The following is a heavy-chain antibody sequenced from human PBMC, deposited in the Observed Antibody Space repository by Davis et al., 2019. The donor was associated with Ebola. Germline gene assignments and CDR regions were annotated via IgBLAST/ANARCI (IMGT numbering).Heavy chain of an antibody. CDR1: GYTFTSYG. V-gene: IGHV1-18*01. D-gene: IGHD3-22*01. CDR2: ISAYNGNT. J-gene: IGHJ4*02. Sequence: AASVKVSCKASGYTFTSYGISWVRQAPGQGLEWMGWISAYNGNTNYAQKLQGRVTITADKSTSTAYMELSSLRSEDTAVYYCARAKTYYYDSSGYHFDYWGQGTLVTVSS. CDR3: ARAKTYYYDSSGYHFDY.